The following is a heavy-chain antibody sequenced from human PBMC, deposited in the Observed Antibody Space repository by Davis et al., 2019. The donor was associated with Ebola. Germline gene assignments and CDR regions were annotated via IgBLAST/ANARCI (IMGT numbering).Heavy chain of an antibody. D-gene: IGHD5-12*01. J-gene: IGHJ6*02. V-gene: IGHV3-23*01. CDR1: GFTFSSYA. CDR2: ISGSGTNT. CDR3: AKVLQTTNLLATTSYYYGWDV. Sequence: GESLKISCAASGFTFSSYAMSWVRQAPGKGLEWVSTISGSGTNTYYADSVKGRFTISRDNSKNTLYLQMNSLRAEDTAVFYCAKVLQTTNLLATTSYYYGWDVWGQGTTVTVSS.